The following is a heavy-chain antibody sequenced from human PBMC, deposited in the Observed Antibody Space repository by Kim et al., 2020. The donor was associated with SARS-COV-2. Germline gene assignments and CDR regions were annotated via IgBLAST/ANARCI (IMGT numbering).Heavy chain of an antibody. Sequence: SETLSLTCTVSGGSISSGGYYWSWIRQHPGKGLEWIGYIYYSGSTYYNPSLKSRVTISVDTSKNQFSLKLSSVTAADTAVYYCARDRHHRWLVVGAFDIWGQGTMVTVSS. V-gene: IGHV4-31*03. J-gene: IGHJ3*02. D-gene: IGHD6-19*01. CDR3: ARDRHHRWLVVGAFDI. CDR2: IYYSGST. CDR1: GGSISSGGYY.